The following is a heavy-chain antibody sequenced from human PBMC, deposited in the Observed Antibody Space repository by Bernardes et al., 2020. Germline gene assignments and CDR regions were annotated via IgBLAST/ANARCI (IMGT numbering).Heavy chain of an antibody. Sequence: SVTLTLTCTVSGGSIRSSSYYWGWIRQPPGKGLEWIGSIYYSGSTYYNPSLKSRVTISVDTSKNQFSLKLSSVTAADTAVYYCARQSIAARPYYYYYGMDVWGQGTTVTGS. CDR3: ARQSIAARPYYYYYGMDV. V-gene: IGHV4-39*01. CDR2: IYYSGST. CDR1: GGSIRSSSYY. D-gene: IGHD6-6*01. J-gene: IGHJ6*02.